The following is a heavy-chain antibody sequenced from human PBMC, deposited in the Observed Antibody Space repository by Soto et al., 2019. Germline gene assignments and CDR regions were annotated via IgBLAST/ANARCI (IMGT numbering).Heavy chain of an antibody. V-gene: IGHV3-30*04. J-gene: IGHJ4*02. D-gene: IGHD3-16*01. CDR2: ISYDGSYK. CDR3: ARREDSYGNLDY. Sequence: QVQLVESGGGVVQPGKPKRLSCASSGFTFNNYPFHGVRQAPGKGLEWVAVISYDGSYKYYADSVKGRFTISRDNSKNTLYLQMSGLRAEDSAVYYCARREDSYGNLDYWGQGSLVTVSS. CDR1: GFTFNNYP.